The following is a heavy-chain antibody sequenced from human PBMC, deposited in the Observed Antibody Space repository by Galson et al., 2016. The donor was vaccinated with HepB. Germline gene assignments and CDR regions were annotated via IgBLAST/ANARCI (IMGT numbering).Heavy chain of an antibody. CDR1: GFTFSSYS. J-gene: IGHJ4*02. Sequence: SLRLSCAASGFTFSSYSMNWVRQAPGKGLEWVSYIRGSSSTISYADSVKGRFTISRDNAENSLYLQMNSLRVEDTALYSCEAYCGGGSCHGVEYWGQGTQVTVSS. CDR3: EAYCGGGSCHGVEY. CDR2: IRGSSSTI. D-gene: IGHD2-15*01. V-gene: IGHV3-48*04.